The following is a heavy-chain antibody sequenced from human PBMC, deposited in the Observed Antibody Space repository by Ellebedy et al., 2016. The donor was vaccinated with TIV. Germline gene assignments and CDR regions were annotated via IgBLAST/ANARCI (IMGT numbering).Heavy chain of an antibody. V-gene: IGHV3-21*06. CDR1: GFNFDSYS. J-gene: IGHJ5*02. Sequence: GESLKISCGGSGFNFDSYSINWVRQAPGKGLEWLSYINKRSSLIYYADSVKGRFTMSRDNSRSSEYLEMNSLRAEDSAVYYCVRWGDYEGWDLWGQGTLATVSS. D-gene: IGHD3-22*01. CDR2: INKRSSLI. CDR3: VRWGDYEGWDL.